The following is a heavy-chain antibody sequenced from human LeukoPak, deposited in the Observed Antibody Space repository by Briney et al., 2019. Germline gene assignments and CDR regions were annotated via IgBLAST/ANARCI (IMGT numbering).Heavy chain of an antibody. J-gene: IGHJ5*02. CDR3: ARATQRYCSGTTCFPYWFDT. V-gene: IGHV4-4*09. D-gene: IGHD2-2*01. Sequence: PSGTLSLTCTVSGGSMTHYFWNWIRQAPGKGLEWIGYTHTSGSPDYSRSLKSRVTISLDTSKNHFSLMLSSVTAADTAVHFCARATQRYCSGTTCFPYWFDTWGQGTLATVSS. CDR1: GGSMTHYF. CDR2: THTSGSP.